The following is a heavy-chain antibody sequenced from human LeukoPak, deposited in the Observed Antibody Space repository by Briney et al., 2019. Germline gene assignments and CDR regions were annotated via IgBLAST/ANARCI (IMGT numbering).Heavy chain of an antibody. J-gene: IGHJ4*02. CDR2: ISYDGSNK. D-gene: IGHD5-24*01. V-gene: IGHV3-30-3*01. CDR1: GFTFSSHA. CDR3: ARVRWLQFVTVDY. Sequence: PGGSLRLSCAASGFTFSSHAMHWVRQAPGKGLEWVAVISYDGSNKYYADSVKGRFTISRDNSKNTLYLQMNSLRAEDTAVYYCARVRWLQFVTVDYWGQGTLVTVSS.